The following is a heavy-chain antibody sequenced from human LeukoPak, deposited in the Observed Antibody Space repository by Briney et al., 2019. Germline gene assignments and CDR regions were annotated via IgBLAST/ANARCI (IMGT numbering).Heavy chain of an antibody. CDR1: GGSFSSSSYY. CDR2: IYYSGST. J-gene: IGHJ5*02. V-gene: IGHV4-39*01. CDR3: ARPVGYCSGGSCWNWFDP. D-gene: IGHD2-15*01. Sequence: PSETLSLTCTVSGGSFSSSSYYWGWIRQPPGKGLEWIGSIYYSGSTYYNPSIKSRVTISVDTSKNQFSMKLSSVTAADTAVYYCARPVGYCSGGSCWNWFDPWGQGTLVTVSS.